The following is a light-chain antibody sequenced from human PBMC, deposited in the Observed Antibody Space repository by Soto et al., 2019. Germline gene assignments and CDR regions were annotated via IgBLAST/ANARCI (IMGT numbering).Light chain of an antibody. J-gene: IGKJ1*01. CDR3: LQYSNGPRT. Sequence: ETVITQSPAALSVSPGEGATLSCRASQSVGSSLAWYQHKPGQAPRLLIYGATTRATGIPARFSGSGYGAEFTLTINSLQSEDFALYYCLQYSNGPRTFGQGTKVDIK. CDR1: QSVGSS. V-gene: IGKV3-15*01. CDR2: GAT.